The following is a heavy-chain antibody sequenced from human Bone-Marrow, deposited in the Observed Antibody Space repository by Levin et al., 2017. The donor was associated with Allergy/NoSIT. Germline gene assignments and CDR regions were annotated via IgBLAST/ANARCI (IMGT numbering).Heavy chain of an antibody. CDR1: GFTFSSYA. CDR2: ISGSGGST. D-gene: IGHD3-22*01. V-gene: IGHV3-23*01. CDR3: AKDRRSPHDSSGHMDY. J-gene: IGHJ4*02. Sequence: PGGSLRLSCAASGFTFSSYAMSWVRQAPGKGLEWVSGISGSGGSTYYADSVKGRFTISRDNSKNTLYLQMNSLRAEDTAVYYCAKDRRSPHDSSGHMDYWGQGTLVTVSS.